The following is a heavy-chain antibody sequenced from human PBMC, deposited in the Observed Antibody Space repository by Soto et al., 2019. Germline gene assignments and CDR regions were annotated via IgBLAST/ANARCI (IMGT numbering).Heavy chain of an antibody. CDR1: GFTFSSYA. V-gene: IGHV3-23*01. J-gene: IGHJ4*02. CDR2: ISGSGGST. Sequence: GGSLRLSCAASGFTFSSYAMSWVRQAPGKGLEWVSAISGSGGSTYYADSVKGRFTISRDNSKNTLYLQMNSLRAEDTAVYYCAKVLWYSSDVVVPAAIFDYWGQGTLVTVSS. D-gene: IGHD2-2*01. CDR3: AKVLWYSSDVVVPAAIFDY.